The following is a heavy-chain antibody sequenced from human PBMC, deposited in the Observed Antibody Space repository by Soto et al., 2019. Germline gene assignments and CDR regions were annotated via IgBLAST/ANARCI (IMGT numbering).Heavy chain of an antibody. CDR3: ASSYYGSGTPYYCGMDV. J-gene: IGHJ6*02. Sequence: QVQLVQSGAEVKKPGASVKVSCKASGYTFTSYGISWVRQAPGQGLEWMGWISAYNGNTNYAQKLQGRVTMTTDTSTSTAYMERKSLRSDDTAVYYCASSYYGSGTPYYCGMDVWGQGTTVTVSS. CDR2: ISAYNGNT. D-gene: IGHD3-10*01. V-gene: IGHV1-18*01. CDR1: GYTFTSYG.